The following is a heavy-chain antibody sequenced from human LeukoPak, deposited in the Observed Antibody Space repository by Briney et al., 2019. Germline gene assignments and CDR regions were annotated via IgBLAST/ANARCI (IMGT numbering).Heavy chain of an antibody. Sequence: GPLRLSSASSGSSVNNNYMSWVRQPAGKGLEWVSAISGSGGSTYYADSVQGRFTISRDNSKNTLYLQMNSLRAEDTAVYYCAKDPRRITMIVVVSPYFDYWGQGTLVTVSS. V-gene: IGHV3-23*01. D-gene: IGHD3-22*01. CDR2: ISGSGGST. CDR1: GSSVNNNY. J-gene: IGHJ4*02. CDR3: AKDPRRITMIVVVSPYFDY.